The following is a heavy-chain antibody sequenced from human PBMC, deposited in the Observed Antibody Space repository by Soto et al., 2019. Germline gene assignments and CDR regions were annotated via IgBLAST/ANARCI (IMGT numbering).Heavy chain of an antibody. CDR1: GGSFSGYY. CDR2: INQSGST. CDR3: ARTYSRSWSPFDY. J-gene: IGHJ4*02. V-gene: IGHV4-34*01. D-gene: IGHD6-13*01. Sequence: QVQLQQWGAGLLKPSETLSLTCVVYGGSFSGYYWSWIRQPPGKGLEWIGEINQSGSTNYNPSLKSRVTISVDTSKNQFSLTLSSVTAADTDVYYCARTYSRSWSPFDYWGQGTLVTVSS.